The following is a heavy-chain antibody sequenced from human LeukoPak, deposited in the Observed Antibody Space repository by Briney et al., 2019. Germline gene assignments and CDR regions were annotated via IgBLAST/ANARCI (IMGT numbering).Heavy chain of an antibody. V-gene: IGHV1-2*02. Sequence: ASVKVSCKASGYTFTGYYMHWVRQAPGQGVEWMGWINPNSGGTKYAQKFQGRVTMTRDTSISTVYMELSRLRSDDTAVYYCARGLRGSPAFDYWGQGTLVTVSS. CDR2: INPNSGGT. CDR1: GYTFTGYY. D-gene: IGHD2-2*01. J-gene: IGHJ4*02. CDR3: ARGLRGSPAFDY.